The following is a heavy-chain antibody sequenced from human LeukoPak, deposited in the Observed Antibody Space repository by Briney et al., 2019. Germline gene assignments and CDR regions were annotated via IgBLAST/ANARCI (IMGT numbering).Heavy chain of an antibody. V-gene: IGHV1-2*02. CDR1: GYTFTSYY. CDR2: SNPNSGGT. CDR3: ARGFTIFGVVPQSVDFDY. Sequence: ASVKVSCKASGYTFTSYYMHWVRQAPGQGLEWMGWSNPNSGGTNYAQKFQGRVTMTRDTSISTAYMELSRLRSDDTAVYYCARGFTIFGVVPQSVDFDYWGQGTLVTVSS. D-gene: IGHD3-3*01. J-gene: IGHJ4*02.